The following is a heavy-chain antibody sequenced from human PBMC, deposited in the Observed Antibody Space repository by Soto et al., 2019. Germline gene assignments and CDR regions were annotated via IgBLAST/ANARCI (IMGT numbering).Heavy chain of an antibody. D-gene: IGHD4-4*01. V-gene: IGHV3-9*01. Sequence: EVQLVESGGGLVQPGRSLRLSCAASGFTFDDYAMHWVRQAAGKGLEWVSGISWNSGSIGYEDSVKGRFTISRENAKNSLYLQMNSLRAEDTALYYCPKDIGYSNPVGMDVWGQGTTVTVSS. CDR2: ISWNSGSI. J-gene: IGHJ6*02. CDR3: PKDIGYSNPVGMDV. CDR1: GFTFDDYA.